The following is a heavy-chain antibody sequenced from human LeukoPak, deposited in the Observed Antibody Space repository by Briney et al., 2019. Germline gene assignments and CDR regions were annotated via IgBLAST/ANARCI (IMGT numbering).Heavy chain of an antibody. CDR2: IDSNSNFM. Sequence: PGGSLRLSCAASGFTFCSYSMTWVRQAPGKGLEWVSLIDSNSNFMNYADSVKGRFTISRDNAKKSLYLEMNSLRAEDTAVYYCAKDSHSWSRDYWGQGTLVTVSS. J-gene: IGHJ4*02. V-gene: IGHV3-21*01. CDR3: AKDSHSWSRDY. D-gene: IGHD6-13*01. CDR1: GFTFCSYS.